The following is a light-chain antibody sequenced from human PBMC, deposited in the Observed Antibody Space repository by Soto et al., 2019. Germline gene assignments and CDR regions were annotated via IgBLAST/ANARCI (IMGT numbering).Light chain of an antibody. Sequence: IVLTQSPGTLSLSPGERATLFCRASQSISSSYLAWYQQKPGQAPRLLIYGASSRATGIPDRFSGSGSGTDFTLTISRLEPEDFAVYYCQQYGSSLWTFGQGTKVDIK. V-gene: IGKV3-20*01. J-gene: IGKJ1*01. CDR2: GAS. CDR3: QQYGSSLWT. CDR1: QSISSSY.